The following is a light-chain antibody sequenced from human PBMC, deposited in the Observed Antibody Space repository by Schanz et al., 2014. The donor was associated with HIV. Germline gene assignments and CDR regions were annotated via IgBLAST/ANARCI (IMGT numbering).Light chain of an antibody. CDR1: QSVSSSY. CDR3: QQYHSSRGT. V-gene: IGKV3-20*01. CDR2: GAS. J-gene: IGKJ4*01. Sequence: EIVLTQSPGTLSLSPGERATLSCRASQSVSSSYFAWYQQKPGQAPRLLIYGASSRATGIPDRFSGSGSGTDFTLTISRLEPEDFAVYYCQQYHSSRGTFGGGTKVELK.